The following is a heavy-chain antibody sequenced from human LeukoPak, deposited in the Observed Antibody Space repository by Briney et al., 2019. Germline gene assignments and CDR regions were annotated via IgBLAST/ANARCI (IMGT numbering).Heavy chain of an antibody. V-gene: IGHV3-23*01. J-gene: IGHJ4*02. CDR1: GFTFSSYA. D-gene: IGHD2-15*01. CDR3: AKGLGRLGYCSGGSCHTAGAPFDC. Sequence: PGGSLRLPCAASGFTFSSYAMRWVRQAPGKGLEWVSAISGSGGSTYYAVSVKGRFTISRDNSKNTLYLQMNSLRAQDTAVYYCAKGLGRLGYCSGGSCHTAGAPFDCWGQETLVTVSS. CDR2: ISGSGGST.